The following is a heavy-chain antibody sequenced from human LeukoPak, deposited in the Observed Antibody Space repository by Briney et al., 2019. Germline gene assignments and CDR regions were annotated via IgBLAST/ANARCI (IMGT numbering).Heavy chain of an antibody. J-gene: IGHJ5*02. CDR1: GFTVSSNY. CDR2: IYSGGST. CDR3: ARDNVGWFDP. V-gene: IGHV3-53*01. D-gene: IGHD2-15*01. Sequence: GGSLRLSCAASGFTVSSNYMSWLRQAPGKGLEWVSVIYSGGSTYYADSVKGRFTISRDNSKNTLCLQMNSLRAEDTAVYYCARDNVGWFDPWGQGTLVTVSS.